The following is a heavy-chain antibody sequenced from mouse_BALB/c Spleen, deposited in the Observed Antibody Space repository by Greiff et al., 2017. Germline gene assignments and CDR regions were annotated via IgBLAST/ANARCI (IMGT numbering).Heavy chain of an antibody. J-gene: IGHJ3*01. V-gene: IGHV5-6-4*01. CDR3: TGSTMITTRGFAY. Sequence: DVMLVESGGGLVKPGGCLKLSCAASGFTFSSYTMSWVRQTPEKRLEWVATISSGGSYTYYPDSVKGRFTISRDNAKNTLYLQMSSLKSEDTAMYYCTGSTMITTRGFAYWGQGTLVTVSA. CDR1: GFTFSSYT. D-gene: IGHD2-4*01. CDR2: ISSGGSYT.